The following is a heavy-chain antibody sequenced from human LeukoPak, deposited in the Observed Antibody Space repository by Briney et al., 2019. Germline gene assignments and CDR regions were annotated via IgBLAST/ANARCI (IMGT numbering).Heavy chain of an antibody. CDR2: IYNTGST. CDR3: AKVSSGWYFSS. Sequence: SQTLSLTCTVSGGAVSSVGYYWSGIRQHPGKGLEWIGYIYNTGSTYYNPSLKSRVTILVDTSENQFSLKLSSVTAADTAVYYCAKVSSGWYFSSWGQGTLVTVSS. V-gene: IGHV4-31*03. D-gene: IGHD6-19*01. CDR1: GGAVSSVGYY. J-gene: IGHJ4*02.